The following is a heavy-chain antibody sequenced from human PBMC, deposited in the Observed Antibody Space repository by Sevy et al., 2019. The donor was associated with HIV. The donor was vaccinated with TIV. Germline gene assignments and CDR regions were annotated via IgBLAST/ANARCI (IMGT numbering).Heavy chain of an antibody. Sequence: ASVKVSCKASGYTFTSYGMNWVRQAPGQGLEWMGWINTNTGNPTYAQGFTGRFVFSLDTSVSTAYLQISSLKAEDTAVYYCARTSRGIVVIPVAQHYYGMDVWGQGTTVTVSS. D-gene: IGHD2-2*01. J-gene: IGHJ6*02. V-gene: IGHV7-4-1*02. CDR2: INTNTGNP. CDR1: GYTFTSYG. CDR3: ARTSRGIVVIPVAQHYYGMDV.